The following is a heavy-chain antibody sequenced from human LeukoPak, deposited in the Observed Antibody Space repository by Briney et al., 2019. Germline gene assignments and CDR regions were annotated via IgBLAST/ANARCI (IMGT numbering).Heavy chain of an antibody. J-gene: IGHJ3*02. CDR2: IKSKTDGGTT. Sequence: PGGSLRLSCAASGFTFSNAWMSWVRQAPGKGLEWVGRIKSKTDGGTTDYAAPVKGRFTISRDDSKNTLYLQMNSLKTEDTAVYYCTTDYYDSSGYYSFYAFDIWGQGQWSPSLQ. V-gene: IGHV3-15*01. CDR1: GFTFSNAW. D-gene: IGHD3-22*01. CDR3: TTDYYDSSGYYSFYAFDI.